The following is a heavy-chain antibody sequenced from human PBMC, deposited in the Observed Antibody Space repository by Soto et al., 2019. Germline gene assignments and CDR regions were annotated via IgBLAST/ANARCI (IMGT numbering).Heavy chain of an antibody. Sequence: QVQLQESGPGLVKPSETLSLTCTVSGGSISSYYWSWIRQPPGKGLEWIGYIYYSGSTNYNPSLKSRVTISVDTSKNQFSLKLSSVTAADTAVYYCARVRNWNDESELYYYYYYMDVWGKGTTVTVSS. V-gene: IGHV4-59*01. CDR2: IYYSGST. J-gene: IGHJ6*03. CDR3: ARVRNWNDESELYYYYYYMDV. D-gene: IGHD1-1*01. CDR1: GGSISSYY.